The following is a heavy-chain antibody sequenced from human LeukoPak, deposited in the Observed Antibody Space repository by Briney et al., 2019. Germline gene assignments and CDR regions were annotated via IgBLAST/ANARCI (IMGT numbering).Heavy chain of an antibody. D-gene: IGHD2-15*01. V-gene: IGHV3-23*01. J-gene: IGHJ3*02. CDR3: AKEKSQCSGGSCSYAFDI. CDR2: ISGSGGST. CDR1: GFTFSTYA. Sequence: GGSLRLSCAASGFTFSTYAMSWVRQAPGKGLEWVSTISGSGGSTNCADSVKGRFTISGDNSKNTLYLQMNSLRAEDTALYYCAKEKSQCSGGSCSYAFDIWGQGTMVTVSS.